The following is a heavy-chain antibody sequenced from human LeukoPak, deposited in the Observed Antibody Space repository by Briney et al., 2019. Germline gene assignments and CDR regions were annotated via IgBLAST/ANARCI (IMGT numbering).Heavy chain of an antibody. J-gene: IGHJ4*02. CDR1: GFTFSSYE. V-gene: IGHV3-21*01. Sequence: GGSLRLSCAASGFTFSSYEMNWVRQAPGKGLEWVSSISTSSSYIHYADSVKGRFTISRDNAKNSLYLQMNSLRAEDTAVYYCARGTLNIPGEHGAFDYWGQGTLVTVSS. D-gene: IGHD1-14*01. CDR3: ARGTLNIPGEHGAFDY. CDR2: ISTSSSYI.